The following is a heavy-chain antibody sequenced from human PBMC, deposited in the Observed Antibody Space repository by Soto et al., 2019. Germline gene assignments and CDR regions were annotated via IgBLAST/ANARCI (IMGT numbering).Heavy chain of an antibody. CDR2: IIPIFGTA. V-gene: IGHV1-69*06. D-gene: IGHD6-19*01. J-gene: IGHJ6*02. CDR3: ARRPITLIAVAYYYYGMDV. CDR1: GGTFSSYA. Sequence: ASVKVSCKASGGTFSSYAISWVRQAPGQGLEWMGGIIPIFGTANYAQKFQGGVTITADKSTSTAYMELSSLRSEDTAVYYCARRPITLIAVAYYYYGMDVWGQGTTVTVSS.